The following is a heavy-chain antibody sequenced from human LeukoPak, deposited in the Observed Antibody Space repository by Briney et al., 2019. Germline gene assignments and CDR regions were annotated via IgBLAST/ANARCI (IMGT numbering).Heavy chain of an antibody. CDR3: ARVADLSGYSGSRSVDY. Sequence: SETLSLTCAVYGGSFSGYYWSWIRQPPGKGLEWIGEINHSGSTNYNPSLKSRVTISVDTSKNQFSLKLSSVTAADTAVYYCARVADLSGYSGSRSVDYWGQGTLVTVSS. CDR2: INHSGST. V-gene: IGHV4-34*01. CDR1: GGSFSGYY. J-gene: IGHJ4*02. D-gene: IGHD5-12*01.